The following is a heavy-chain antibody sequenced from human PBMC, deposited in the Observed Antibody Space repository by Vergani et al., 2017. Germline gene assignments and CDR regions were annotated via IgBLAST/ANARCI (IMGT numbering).Heavy chain of an antibody. CDR3: ATANVYLVAVAGTVNAFDI. V-gene: IGHV1-24*01. D-gene: IGHD6-19*01. Sequence: QVQLVQSGAEVKKPGASVKVSCKVSGYTLTELSMHWVRHAPGKGLEWMGGFDPEDGETIYAQKFQGRVTMTEDTSTDTAYMELSSLRSEDTAVYYCATANVYLVAVAGTVNAFDIWGQGTMATVSS. CDR1: GYTLTELS. CDR2: FDPEDGET. J-gene: IGHJ3*02.